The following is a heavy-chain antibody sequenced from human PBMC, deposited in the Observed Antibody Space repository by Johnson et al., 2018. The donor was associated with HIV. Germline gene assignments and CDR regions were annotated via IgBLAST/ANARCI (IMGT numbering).Heavy chain of an antibody. V-gene: IGHV3-13*01. Sequence: VQLVESGGGLVQPGGSLRLSCAASGFTFSSYDMHWVRQATGKGLEWVSAIGTAGDTYYPGSVKGRFIISRDNSKNTLYLQMNSLRVEDTAVYYCAKGPWDLPHAFDIWGQGTMVTVS. CDR2: IGTAGDT. CDR3: AKGPWDLPHAFDI. J-gene: IGHJ3*02. D-gene: IGHD1-26*01. CDR1: GFTFSSYD.